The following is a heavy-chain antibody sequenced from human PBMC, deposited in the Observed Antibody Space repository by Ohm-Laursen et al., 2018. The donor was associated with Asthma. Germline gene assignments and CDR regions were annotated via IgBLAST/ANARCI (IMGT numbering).Heavy chain of an antibody. CDR3: ARSGTYSNDWFDP. V-gene: IGHV4-31*02. J-gene: IGHJ5*02. CDR1: GASIGNGGYY. Sequence: SQTLSLTWTVSGASIGNGGYYWSWIRQHPGKGLEWIAYIYYNGFTNYNPSLKSRVTISVDTSKNQFSLNLNSVSATDTAVYFCARSGTYSNDWFDPWGQGTLVTVSP. CDR2: IYYNGFT. D-gene: IGHD1-26*01.